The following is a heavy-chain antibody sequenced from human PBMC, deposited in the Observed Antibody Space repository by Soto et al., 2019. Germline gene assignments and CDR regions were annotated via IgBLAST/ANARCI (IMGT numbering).Heavy chain of an antibody. Sequence: ASVKVSCKASGYTFTSYDINWVRQATGQGLEWMGWMNPNSGNTGYAQKFQGRVTMTRNTSISTAYMELSSLRSEDTAVYYCARVRYGMEDFEIWGQGKMVTVSS. CDR2: MNPNSGNT. D-gene: IGHD1-1*01. CDR1: GYTFTSYD. V-gene: IGHV1-8*01. J-gene: IGHJ3*02. CDR3: ARVRYGMEDFEI.